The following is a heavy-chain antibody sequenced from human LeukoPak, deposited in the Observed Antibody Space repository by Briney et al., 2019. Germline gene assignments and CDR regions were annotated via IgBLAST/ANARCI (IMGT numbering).Heavy chain of an antibody. V-gene: IGHV4-31*03. J-gene: IGHJ4*02. D-gene: IGHD6-19*01. CDR2: IYYSGST. CDR1: GGSISSGGYY. Sequence: PSETLSLTCTVSGGSISSGGYYWSWIRQHPGKGLEWIGYIYYSGSTYYNLSLKSRVTISVDTSKNQFSLKLSSVTAADTAVYYCARYDGSGWHFDYWGQGTLVTVSS. CDR3: ARYDGSGWHFDY.